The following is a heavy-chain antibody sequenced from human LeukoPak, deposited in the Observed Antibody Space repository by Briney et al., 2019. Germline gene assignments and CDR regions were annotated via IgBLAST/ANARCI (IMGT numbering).Heavy chain of an antibody. J-gene: IGHJ4*02. CDR2: ISAQHGQT. V-gene: IGHV1-18*01. Sequence: ASVKVSCKTSVYSENFYGITWVRQVAGQGLEWMGWISAQHGQTEYAPNSQDRVTITTDTYTNTAYMELRSLRSEDTAVYYCAGSLGYCTSNVCYLKYWGQGTLVTVSS. CDR1: VYSENFYG. D-gene: IGHD2-8*01. CDR3: AGSLGYCTSNVCYLKY.